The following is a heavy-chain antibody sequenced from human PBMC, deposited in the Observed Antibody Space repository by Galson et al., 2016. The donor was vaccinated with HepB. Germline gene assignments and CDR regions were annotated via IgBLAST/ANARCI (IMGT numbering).Heavy chain of an antibody. CDR3: ARYSGKGDGMDV. J-gene: IGHJ6*02. CDR2: IGSNSGDT. CDR1: GHSLTGNY. V-gene: IGHV1-2*04. D-gene: IGHD1-26*01. Sequence: SVKVSCKASGHSLTGNYIHWFRQAPGQGPEWMGWIGSNSGDTKYPQKFQGWVTITRDTSISTAFMEVRGLKSDDTAVYYCARYSGKGDGMDVWGQGTTVTVSS.